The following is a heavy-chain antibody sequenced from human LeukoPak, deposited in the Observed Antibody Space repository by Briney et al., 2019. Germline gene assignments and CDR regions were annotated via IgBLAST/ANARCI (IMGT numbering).Heavy chain of an antibody. D-gene: IGHD3-22*01. CDR2: ISGSGGST. CDR3: AKGITMIVVVTEYFQH. J-gene: IGHJ1*01. Sequence: GSLRLSCAGSGFTFNSYAMSWVRQTPGKGLEWVSGISGSGGSTYYADSVTGRFTISRDNSKNTLYLQMDGLRAEDTAVYYCAKGITMIVVVTEYFQHWGQGTLVTVSS. V-gene: IGHV3-23*01. CDR1: GFTFNSYA.